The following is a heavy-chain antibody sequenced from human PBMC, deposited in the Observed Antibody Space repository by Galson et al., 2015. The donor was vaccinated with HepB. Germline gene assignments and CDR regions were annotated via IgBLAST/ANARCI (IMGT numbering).Heavy chain of an antibody. CDR3: ARSTTTIAVAGLWY. J-gene: IGHJ4*02. D-gene: IGHD6-19*01. Sequence: SLRLSCAASGFTFSSYAMHWVRQAPGKGLEWVAVISYDGSNKYYADSVKGRFTISRDNSKNTLYLQMNSLRAEDTAVYYCARSTTTIAVAGLWYWGQGTLVTVSS. CDR2: ISYDGSNK. V-gene: IGHV3-30-3*01. CDR1: GFTFSSYA.